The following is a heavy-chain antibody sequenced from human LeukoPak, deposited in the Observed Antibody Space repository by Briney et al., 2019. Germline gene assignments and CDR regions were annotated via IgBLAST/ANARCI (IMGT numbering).Heavy chain of an antibody. J-gene: IGHJ4*02. V-gene: IGHV1-8*01. D-gene: IGHD5-12*01. Sequence: ASVKVSCKASGGTFSSYDINWVRQATGQGLEWMGWMNPNSGNTGYAQKFQGRVTMTRNTSISTAYMELSSLRSEDTAVYYCARGSYSGYDLGSDYWGQGTLVTVSS. CDR1: GGTFSSYD. CDR2: MNPNSGNT. CDR3: ARGSYSGYDLGSDY.